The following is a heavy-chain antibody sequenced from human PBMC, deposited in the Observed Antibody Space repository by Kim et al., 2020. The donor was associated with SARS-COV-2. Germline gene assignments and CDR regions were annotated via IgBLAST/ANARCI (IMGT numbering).Heavy chain of an antibody. CDR3: ASLRVLTGANNYYYYGMDV. J-gene: IGHJ6*02. Sequence: ASVKVSCKASGYTFTSYAMHWVRQAPGQRLEWMGWINAGNGNTKYSQKFQGRVTITRDTSASTAYMELSSLRSEDTAVYYCASLRVLTGANNYYYYGMDVWGQGTTVTVSS. CDR1: GYTFTSYA. CDR2: INAGNGNT. D-gene: IGHD3-9*01. V-gene: IGHV1-3*01.